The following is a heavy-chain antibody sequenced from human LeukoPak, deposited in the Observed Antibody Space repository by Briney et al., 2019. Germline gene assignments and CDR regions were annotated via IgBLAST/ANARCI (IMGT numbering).Heavy chain of an antibody. V-gene: IGHV3-48*02. CDR1: GFTFSSYS. J-gene: IGHJ6*02. Sequence: GGSLRLFCAASGFTFSSYSRNWVRQAPGKGLEWVSYISSSSTTIYYADSVRGRFTISRDNAKNSLYLQMNSLRDEDTAVYYCARDPHYNNYYGMDVCGQGTTVTVSS. D-gene: IGHD1-1*01. CDR3: ARDPHYNNYYGMDV. CDR2: ISSSSTTI.